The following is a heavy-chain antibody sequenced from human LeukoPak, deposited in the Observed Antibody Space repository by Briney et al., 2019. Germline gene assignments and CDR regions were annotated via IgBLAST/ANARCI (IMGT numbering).Heavy chain of an antibody. CDR3: ARIAVAWYEGDY. Sequence: WASVKVSCKASGGTFSSYAISWVRRAPGQGLEWMGGIIPIFGTANYAQKFQGRVTITADESTSTAYMELSSLRSEDTAVYYCARIAVAWYEGDYWGQGTLVTVSS. J-gene: IGHJ4*02. D-gene: IGHD6-19*01. CDR2: IIPIFGTA. V-gene: IGHV1-69*13. CDR1: GGTFSSYA.